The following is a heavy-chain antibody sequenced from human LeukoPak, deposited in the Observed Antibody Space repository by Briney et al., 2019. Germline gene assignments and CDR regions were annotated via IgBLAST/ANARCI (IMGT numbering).Heavy chain of an antibody. CDR2: IYYSGST. V-gene: IGHV4-31*03. CDR1: GGSISSGGYY. CDR3: ARAGYCSSTSCHPPHGSGRTWFDP. Sequence: TLSLTCTVSGGSISSGGYYWSWIRQHPGKGLEWIGYIYYSGSTYYNPSLKSRVTISVDTSKNQFSLKLSSVTAADTAVYYCARAGYCSSTSCHPPHGSGRTWFDPWGQGTLVTVSS. J-gene: IGHJ5*02. D-gene: IGHD2-2*01.